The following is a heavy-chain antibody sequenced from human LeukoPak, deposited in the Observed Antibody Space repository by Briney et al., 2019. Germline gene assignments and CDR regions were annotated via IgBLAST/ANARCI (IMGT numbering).Heavy chain of an antibody. D-gene: IGHD6-19*01. CDR3: ANLFSGNAFDI. CDR2: ISYDGSNK. V-gene: IGHV3-30*18. J-gene: IGHJ3*02. Sequence: AVISYDGSNKYYADSVRGRFTISRDNSKNTLYLQMNSLRAEDTAVYYCANLFSGNAFDIWGQGTMVTVSS.